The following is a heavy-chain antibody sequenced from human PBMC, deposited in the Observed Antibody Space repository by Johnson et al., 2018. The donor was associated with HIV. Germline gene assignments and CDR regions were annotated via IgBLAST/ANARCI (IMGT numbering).Heavy chain of an antibody. CDR1: GFTFSSYA. J-gene: IGHJ3*02. V-gene: IGHV3-NL1*01. CDR3: ARDREYGLAWGWALDI. D-gene: IGHD6-19*01. CDR2: ISWNSGSI. Sequence: QVQLVESGGGVVQPGRSLRLSCAASGFTFSSYAMHWVRQAPGKGLEWVSAISWNSGSIGYADSVKGRFTISRDNSKNTLYLHTNSLRVDDTAVYYCARDREYGLAWGWALDIWGQGTMVTVSS.